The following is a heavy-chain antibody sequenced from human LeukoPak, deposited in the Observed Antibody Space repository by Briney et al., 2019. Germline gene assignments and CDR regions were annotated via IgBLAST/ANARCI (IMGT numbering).Heavy chain of an antibody. D-gene: IGHD1-26*01. J-gene: IGHJ4*02. Sequence: SLRLSCAASGFTFNGYAIHWVRQAPGKGLEWVSGISWDSESIGYADSVKGRFTISRDNAKNSLYLQMNSLRAEDTALYYCARDGFSGSYAAFDYWGQGTLVTVSS. CDR2: ISWDSESI. CDR1: GFTFNGYA. V-gene: IGHV3-9*01. CDR3: ARDGFSGSYAAFDY.